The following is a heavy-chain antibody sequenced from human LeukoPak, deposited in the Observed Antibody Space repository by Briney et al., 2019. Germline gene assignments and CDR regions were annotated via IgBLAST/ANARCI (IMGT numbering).Heavy chain of an antibody. CDR1: GFTFSTYA. CDR3: AKTSRRDSAYDSPFDY. D-gene: IGHD5-12*01. J-gene: IGHJ4*02. V-gene: IGHV3-23*01. CDR2: VRGSGTDT. Sequence: GGSLRLSCAASGFTFSTYAMTRVRQAPGKGLEWVSAVRGSGTDTYYADSVKGRFTISRDNSKNTLYLQMNSLRAEDTAIYYCAKTSRRDSAYDSPFDYWGQGTLVTVSS.